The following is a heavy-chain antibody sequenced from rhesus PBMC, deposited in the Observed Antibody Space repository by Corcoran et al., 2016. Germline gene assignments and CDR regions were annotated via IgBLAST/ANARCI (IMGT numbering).Heavy chain of an antibody. CDR1: GYTFTDYY. Sequence: QVQLVQSGAEVKKPGSSVKVSCKASGYTFTDYYMHWVRQAPRQGLEWMGWINPYNGNTKYAQKFQGRVTMTRDTSTSTAYMELSSLRSEDTAVYYCASGSSYVHDWYFDLWGPDTPITISS. CDR2: INPYNGNT. J-gene: IGHJ2*01. V-gene: IGHV1S2*01. D-gene: IGHD4-29*01. CDR3: ASGSSYVHDWYFDL.